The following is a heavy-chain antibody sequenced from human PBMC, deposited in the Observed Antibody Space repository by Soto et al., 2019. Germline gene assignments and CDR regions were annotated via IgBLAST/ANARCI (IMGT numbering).Heavy chain of an antibody. Sequence: VQLVESGGGVVQPGRSLRLSCAASGFTFSDYAMHWVRQAPGKGLEWVAVVSHDGRNTHYADSVNGRFTISRDSSKNTVSLEMTSLRAVDTVVYSCVKGGRQWLVTSDFNYWGQGALVTVSS. J-gene: IGHJ4*02. CDR1: GFTFSDYA. CDR3: VKGGRQWLVTSDFNY. CDR2: VSHDGRNT. V-gene: IGHV3-30*18. D-gene: IGHD6-19*01.